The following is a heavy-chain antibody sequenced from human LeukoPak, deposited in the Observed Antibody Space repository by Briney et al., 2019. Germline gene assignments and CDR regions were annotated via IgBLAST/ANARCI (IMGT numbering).Heavy chain of an antibody. Sequence: SETLSLTCTVSGGSISSGSYYWSWIRQPAGKGLEWIGRIYTSGSTNYNPSLKSRVTISVDTSKNQFSLKLSSVTAADTAVYYCARHPGGYCSSSSCYTGGVFDIWGQGAMVTVSS. CDR1: GGSISSGSYY. V-gene: IGHV4-61*02. CDR3: ARHPGGYCSSSSCYTGGVFDI. CDR2: IYTSGST. J-gene: IGHJ3*02. D-gene: IGHD2-2*02.